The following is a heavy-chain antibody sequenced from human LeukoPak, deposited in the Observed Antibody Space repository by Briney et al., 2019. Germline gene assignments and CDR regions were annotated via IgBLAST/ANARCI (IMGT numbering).Heavy chain of an antibody. V-gene: IGHV1-2*02. Sequence: ASVKVSCKASGYTFTGYYMHWVRQAPGQGLEWMGWINPNSGGTYYAQKFQGRVAMTRDTSISTAYMELSRLRSEDTAVYYCAAVKTYYYDTSGYYFPLNAFDIWGQGTMVTVSS. CDR1: GYTFTGYY. J-gene: IGHJ3*02. D-gene: IGHD3-22*01. CDR3: AAVKTYYYDTSGYYFPLNAFDI. CDR2: INPNSGGT.